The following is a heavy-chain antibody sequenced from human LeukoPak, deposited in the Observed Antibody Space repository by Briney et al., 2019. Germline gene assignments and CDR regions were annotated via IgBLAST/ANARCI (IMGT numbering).Heavy chain of an antibody. J-gene: IGHJ4*02. CDR3: TTELDIRPNHY. V-gene: IGHV3-15*01. D-gene: IGHD3-22*01. CDR1: GLTFTNAW. CDR2: IKRKSDGGTT. Sequence: GGSLRLSCAASGLTFTNAWVSWVRQAPGKGLEWVGRIKRKSDGGTTDYAAPVKGRFTISRDDSKNTLYLQMNSLKSEDTAVYYCTTELDIRPNHYWGQGTLVTVSS.